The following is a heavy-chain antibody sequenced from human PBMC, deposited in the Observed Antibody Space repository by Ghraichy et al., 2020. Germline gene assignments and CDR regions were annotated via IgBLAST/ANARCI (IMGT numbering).Heavy chain of an antibody. J-gene: IGHJ3*02. CDR2: INHRGST. Sequence: SETLSLTCAVYGGSFSGYYWNWIRQPPGKGLEWIGEINHRGSTNYSPSLKSRVTISLDTSKNQFSLKLSSVTAADTAVYYCARERRRSAFDIWGQGTVVTVSS. CDR1: GGSFSGYY. CDR3: ARERRRSAFDI. V-gene: IGHV4-34*01.